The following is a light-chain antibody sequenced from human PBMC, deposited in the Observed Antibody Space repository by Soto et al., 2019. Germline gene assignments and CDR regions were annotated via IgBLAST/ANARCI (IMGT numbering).Light chain of an antibody. Sequence: QSAVAQPRSVSGSPGQLLTISCTGTSSDVDDYRYVSWYQQYPGKAPKLVIYDGNKRPSGVPDRFSGSNSGNTASLTISGLQAEDEADYYCCSYVTTPEIFGTGTKLTVL. CDR3: CSYVTTPEI. J-gene: IGLJ1*01. CDR2: DGN. CDR1: SSDVDDYRY. V-gene: IGLV2-11*01.